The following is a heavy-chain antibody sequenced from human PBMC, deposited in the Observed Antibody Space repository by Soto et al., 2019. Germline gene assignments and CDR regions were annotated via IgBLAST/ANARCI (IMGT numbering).Heavy chain of an antibody. V-gene: IGHV2-5*02. CDR3: AHTVARGAYWETFDY. D-gene: IGHD1-26*01. CDR1: GFSLTTNGVG. CDR2: IYRDDDK. J-gene: IGHJ4*02. Sequence: QITLKESGPTLVKPTQTLTLTCTVSGFSLTTNGVGVGWFRQPPGKALEWLALIYRDDDKRYRPSLQSRVTVTRDNTKNQVVLTMTNMAPVDTATYYCAHTVARGAYWETFDYWGQGALVTVSS.